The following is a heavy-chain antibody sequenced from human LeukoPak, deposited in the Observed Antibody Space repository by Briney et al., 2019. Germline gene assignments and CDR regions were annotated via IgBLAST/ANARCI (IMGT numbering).Heavy chain of an antibody. Sequence: GASVKVSCTASGYTFTSYGISWVRQAPGQGLEWMGWISAYNGNTNYAQKLQGRVTMTTDTSTSTAYMELRSLRSDDTAVYYCARDPPPGYSYGYGYWGQGTLVTVSS. D-gene: IGHD5-18*01. V-gene: IGHV1-18*01. CDR1: GYTFTSYG. CDR2: ISAYNGNT. CDR3: ARDPPPGYSYGYGY. J-gene: IGHJ4*02.